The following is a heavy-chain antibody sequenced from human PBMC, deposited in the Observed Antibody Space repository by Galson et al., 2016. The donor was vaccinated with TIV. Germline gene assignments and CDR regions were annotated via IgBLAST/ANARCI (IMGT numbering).Heavy chain of an antibody. CDR2: INPNSGGT. J-gene: IGHJ6*02. V-gene: IGHV1-2*06. Sequence: SVKVSCKASGYTFTHYYLHWVRQAPGQGLEWVGRINPNSGGTDYAPKFQGRVTMPRETSISTAYLELSSLTSDDTAFYYCARERRPGYCDSTSCYGYYGMDVWGQGTTVTVSS. D-gene: IGHD2-2*03. CDR3: ARERRPGYCDSTSCYGYYGMDV. CDR1: GYTFTHYY.